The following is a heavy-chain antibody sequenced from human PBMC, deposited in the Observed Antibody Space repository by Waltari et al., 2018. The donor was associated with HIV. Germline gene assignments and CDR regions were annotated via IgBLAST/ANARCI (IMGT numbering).Heavy chain of an antibody. D-gene: IGHD3-3*01. CDR3: ARGKYYDFWSGWNYYYYGMDV. J-gene: IGHJ6*02. CDR1: GGSFSGYY. V-gene: IGHV4-34*01. CDR2: INHSGST. Sequence: QVQLQQWGAGLLKPSETLSLTCAVYGGSFSGYYWSWIRQPPGKGLEGIGEINHSGSTNYNPARKSRVTISVDTSKDQFSLKLSSVTAADTAVYYCARGKYYDFWSGWNYYYYGMDVWGQGTTVTVSS.